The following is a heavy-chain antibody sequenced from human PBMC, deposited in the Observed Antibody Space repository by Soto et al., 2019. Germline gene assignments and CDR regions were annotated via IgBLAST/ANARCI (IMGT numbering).Heavy chain of an antibody. J-gene: IGHJ6*02. CDR3: ARDYLYYDFWSGYFTRGYYYGMDV. Sequence: ASVKVSCKASGYTFTSYDINWVRQATGQGLEWMGWMNPNSGNTGYAQKFKGRVTMTRNTSISTANIEMSSLRSENTTEYYCARDYLYYDFWSGYFTRGYYYGMDVWGQGTTVTVSS. D-gene: IGHD3-3*01. V-gene: IGHV1-8*01. CDR1: GYTFTSYD. CDR2: MNPNSGNT.